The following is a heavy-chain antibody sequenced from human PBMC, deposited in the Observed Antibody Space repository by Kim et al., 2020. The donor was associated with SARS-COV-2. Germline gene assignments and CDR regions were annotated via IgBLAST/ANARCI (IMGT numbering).Heavy chain of an antibody. J-gene: IGHJ5*02. CDR3: ARELQVGVATNDP. Sequence: GGSLRLSCAASGFTLSGYSMNWVRQAPGKGLEWVSSISGSSTYIYYADSVKGRFTISRDNAKNSLYLQMNSLRADDTAVYYCARELQVGVATNDPWGQG. CDR2: ISGSSTYI. CDR1: GFTLSGYS. V-gene: IGHV3-21*01. D-gene: IGHD5-12*01.